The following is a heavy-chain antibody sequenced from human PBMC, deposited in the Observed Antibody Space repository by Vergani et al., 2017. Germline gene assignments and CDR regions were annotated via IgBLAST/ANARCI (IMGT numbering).Heavy chain of an antibody. CDR1: GFSILPREMC. V-gene: IGHV2-70*01. J-gene: IGHJ4*02. CDR2: IDWNDNK. CDR3: ARIRRRGRSGYDIFDF. D-gene: IGHD5-12*01. Sequence: QVTLTESGPALVKPTPTLTLTCTFSGFSILPREMCVSWIRQPPGKALEWLALIDWNDNKYFNTSLKTRLTISKDASKNQVVLTMTNMDPVDTATYYCARIRRRGRSGYDIFDFWGQGILVTVAS.